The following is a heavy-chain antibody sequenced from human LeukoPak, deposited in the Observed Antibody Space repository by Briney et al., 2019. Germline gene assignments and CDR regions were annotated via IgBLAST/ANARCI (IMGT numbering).Heavy chain of an antibody. CDR3: ARDWYYYDSSGYYQYYGMDV. J-gene: IGHJ6*02. V-gene: IGHV4-31*03. CDR1: GGSISSGGYY. D-gene: IGHD3-22*01. CDR2: IYYSGST. Sequence: SETLSLTCTVSGGSISSGGYYWRWIRQHPGTGLEWIGYIYYSGSTYYNPSLKSRVTISVDTSKNQFSLKLSSVTAADTAVYYCARDWYYYDSSGYYQYYGMDVWGQGTTVTVSS.